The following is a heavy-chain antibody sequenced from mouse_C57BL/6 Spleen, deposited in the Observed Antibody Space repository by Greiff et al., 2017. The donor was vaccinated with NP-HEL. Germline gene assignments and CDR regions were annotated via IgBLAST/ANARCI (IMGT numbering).Heavy chain of an antibody. D-gene: IGHD2-4*01. CDR1: GYTFTSYW. CDR3: ARYDDSDVNY. CDR2: IYPGSGST. V-gene: IGHV1-55*01. Sequence: QVQLQQPGAELVKPGASVKMSCKASGYTFTSYWITWVKQRPGQGLEWIGDIYPGSGSTNYNEKFKSKATLTVDTSSSPSYMQLSSLTSEDSAVYSCARYDDSDVNYWGQGTTLTVSS. J-gene: IGHJ2*01.